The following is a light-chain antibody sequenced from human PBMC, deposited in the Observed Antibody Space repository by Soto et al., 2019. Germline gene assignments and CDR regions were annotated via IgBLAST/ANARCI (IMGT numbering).Light chain of an antibody. CDR2: EVS. CDR1: SSDVGSYNL. J-gene: IGLJ1*01. CDR3: CSYAGSSPYV. Sequence: SALTQPASVSGSPGQSITISCTGTSSDVGSYNLVSWYQQHPGKAPKLMIYEVSKRPSGVSNRFSSSKSGNTASLTISGLQAEDEADYYCCSYAGSSPYVFGTGTKVTVL. V-gene: IGLV2-23*02.